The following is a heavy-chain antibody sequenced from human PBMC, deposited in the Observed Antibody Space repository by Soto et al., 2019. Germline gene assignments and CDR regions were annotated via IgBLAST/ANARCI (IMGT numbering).Heavy chain of an antibody. CDR2: IYYRGST. V-gene: IGHV4-59*01. D-gene: IGHD5-18*01. J-gene: IGHJ6*02. Sequence: SETLSLTCTVSGGSISSYDWSWIRQPPGKGLEWIGFIYYRGSTNYNPSLKSRVTISVDTSKNPLSLQLSSVTAADTAVYYCARAYVDTAPYYSYYGMDVWGQGTTVTVSS. CDR1: GGSISSYD. CDR3: ARAYVDTAPYYSYYGMDV.